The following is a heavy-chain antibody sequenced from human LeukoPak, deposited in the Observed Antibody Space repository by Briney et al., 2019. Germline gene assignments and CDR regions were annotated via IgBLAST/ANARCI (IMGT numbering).Heavy chain of an antibody. V-gene: IGHV4-59*08. CDR2: IYYSGST. D-gene: IGHD3-22*01. Sequence: PSETLSLTCTVSGVSISSYYWSWIRQPPGKGLEWIGNIYYSGSTKYNPSLKSRVTISVDTSKNHFSLKLSSVTAADTAVYYCARRGNYYDSSGYNYYFDYWGQGTLGTVSS. CDR1: GVSISSYY. J-gene: IGHJ4*02. CDR3: ARRGNYYDSSGYNYYFDY.